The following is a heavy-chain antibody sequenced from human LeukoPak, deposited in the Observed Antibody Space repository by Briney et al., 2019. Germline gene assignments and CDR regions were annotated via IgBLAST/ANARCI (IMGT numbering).Heavy chain of an antibody. Sequence: PGGSLRLSCAASGFTFSSYAMSWVRDAPGKGLEWVSAISGSGGSTYYADSVKGRFTISRDNSKNTLYLQMNSLRAEDTAVYYCAKVRGGDGYYYYMDVWGKGTTVTVSS. CDR1: GFTFSSYA. CDR3: AKVRGGDGYYYYMDV. D-gene: IGHD2-21*01. J-gene: IGHJ6*03. V-gene: IGHV3-23*01. CDR2: ISGSGGST.